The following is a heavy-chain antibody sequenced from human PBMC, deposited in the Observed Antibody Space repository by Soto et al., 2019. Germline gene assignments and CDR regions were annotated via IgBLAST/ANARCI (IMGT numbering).Heavy chain of an antibody. Sequence: GGSLRLSCAASGFTFNNAWMSWVRQAPGKGLEWVGHIKSKTDGGTTDYAAPVKGRFTISRDDSKNMVFLQMNSLKIEDTAVYYCTTDDPINRNWGQGTLVTVSS. V-gene: IGHV3-15*01. CDR3: TTDDPINRN. CDR2: IKSKTDGGTT. J-gene: IGHJ4*02. CDR1: GFTFNNAW.